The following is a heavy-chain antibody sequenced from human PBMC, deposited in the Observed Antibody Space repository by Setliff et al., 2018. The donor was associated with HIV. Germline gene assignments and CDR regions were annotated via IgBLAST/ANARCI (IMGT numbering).Heavy chain of an antibody. Sequence: ASVKVSCKASGYTFTSYGITWVRQAPGQGLEWMGWISAYNGYTNYALKLQGRVTMTTDTSTSTAYMELRSLRSDDTAVYYCARFIAVAGRFDYWGQGTLVTVSS. J-gene: IGHJ4*02. D-gene: IGHD6-19*01. CDR3: ARFIAVAGRFDY. V-gene: IGHV1-18*01. CDR2: ISAYNGYT. CDR1: GYTFTSYG.